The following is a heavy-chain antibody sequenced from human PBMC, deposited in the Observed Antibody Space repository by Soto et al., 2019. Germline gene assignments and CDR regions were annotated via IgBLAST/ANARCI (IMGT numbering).Heavy chain of an antibody. D-gene: IGHD1-26*01. J-gene: IGHJ6*02. Sequence: GESLKISCKGSGYSFTSYWIGWVRQMPGKGLEWMGIIYPGDSDTRYSPSFQGQVTISADKSISTAYLQWSSLKASDTAMYYCARFWGSRSGSYKRNDYYYGMDVWGQGTTVTVSS. CDR1: GYSFTSYW. CDR3: ARFWGSRSGSYKRNDYYYGMDV. V-gene: IGHV5-51*01. CDR2: IYPGDSDT.